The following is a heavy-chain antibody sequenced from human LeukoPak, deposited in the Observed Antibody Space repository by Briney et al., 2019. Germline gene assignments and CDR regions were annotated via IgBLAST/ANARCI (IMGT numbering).Heavy chain of an antibody. CDR2: FYVGGAT. D-gene: IGHD5-24*01. Sequence: PGGSLRLSWAVAGFCVINKYMSWVRQAPGKGLEWDSVFYVGGATYYADSVKGRFTISRDNSENTLYLQMKSLRAEDTAVYYCARGDGYNFFDYWGQGTLVTVSS. J-gene: IGHJ4*02. CDR1: GFCVINKY. CDR3: ARGDGYNFFDY. V-gene: IGHV3-53*01.